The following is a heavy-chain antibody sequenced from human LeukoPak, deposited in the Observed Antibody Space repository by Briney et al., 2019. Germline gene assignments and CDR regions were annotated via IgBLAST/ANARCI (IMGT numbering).Heavy chain of an antibody. D-gene: IGHD3-22*01. CDR2: ISYDGSNK. Sequence: GGSLRLSCAASGFTFSDYGMHWVRQAPGKGLEWVAVISYDGSNKYYADSVKGRFTISRDNSKNTLYLQMNSRRAEDTAVYYCARESYYYDSSGYQRSLPGDYWGQGTLVTVSS. CDR1: GFTFSDYG. CDR3: ARESYYYDSSGYQRSLPGDY. V-gene: IGHV3-30*03. J-gene: IGHJ4*02.